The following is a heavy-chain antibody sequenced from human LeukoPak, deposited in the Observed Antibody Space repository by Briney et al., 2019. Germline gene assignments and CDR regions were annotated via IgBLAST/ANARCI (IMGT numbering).Heavy chain of an antibody. Sequence: GGSLRLSCAASGFTFSSYGMHWVRQAPGKGLEWVAFIRYDGSNKYYADSVKGRFTISRDNSKNTLYLQMNSLRAEDTAVYYCAQDECRKYCSSTSCHDYWGQGTLVTVSS. D-gene: IGHD2-2*01. CDR2: IRYDGSNK. CDR1: GFTFSSYG. V-gene: IGHV3-30*02. CDR3: AQDECRKYCSSTSCHDY. J-gene: IGHJ4*02.